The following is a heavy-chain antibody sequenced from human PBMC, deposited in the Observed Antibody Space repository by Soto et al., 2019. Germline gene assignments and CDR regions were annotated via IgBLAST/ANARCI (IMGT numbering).Heavy chain of an antibody. CDR1: GFTFSSYA. CDR2: ISGSGGST. CDR3: AKVDAYSYRTDH. D-gene: IGHD3-16*02. V-gene: IGHV3-23*01. Sequence: GGSLRLSCAASGFTFSSYAMSWVRQAPGKGLEWVSAISGSGGSTYYADSVKGRFTISRDNSKNTLYLQMNSLRAEDTAVYFCAKVDAYSYRTDHWGQGTQVTVSS. J-gene: IGHJ4*02.